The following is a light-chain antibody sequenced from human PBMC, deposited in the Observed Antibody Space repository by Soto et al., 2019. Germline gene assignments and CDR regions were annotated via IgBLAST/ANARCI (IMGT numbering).Light chain of an antibody. V-gene: IGLV2-14*01. CDR2: EVS. Sequence: QSALTQPASVSGSLGQSITISCTRTSSDVGAYNYVSWYQQQPGKAPKLMISEVSNRPSGVSNRFSGSKSGNTASLIISGLQAEDEADYYCCSFTSITTYVFGTGTKVTVL. J-gene: IGLJ1*01. CDR1: SSDVGAYNY. CDR3: CSFTSITTYV.